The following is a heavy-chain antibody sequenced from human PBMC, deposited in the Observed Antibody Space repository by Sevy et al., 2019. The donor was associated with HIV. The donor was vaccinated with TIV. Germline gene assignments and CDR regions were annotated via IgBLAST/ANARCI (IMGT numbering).Heavy chain of an antibody. CDR2: INHSGST. CDR1: GGSFSGYY. CDR3: ARGHIEVVGDYLFDY. D-gene: IGHD4-17*01. Sequence: SETLSLTCAVYGGSFSGYYWSWIRQPPGKGLEWVGEINHSGSTNYNPSLKSRVTISVDTSKNQFSLKLSSVTAADTAVYYCARGHIEVVGDYLFDYWGQGTLVTVSS. V-gene: IGHV4-34*01. J-gene: IGHJ4*02.